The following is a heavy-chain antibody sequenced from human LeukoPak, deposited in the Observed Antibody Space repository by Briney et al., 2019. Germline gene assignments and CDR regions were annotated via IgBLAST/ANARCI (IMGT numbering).Heavy chain of an antibody. CDR1: RFTFSTYW. V-gene: IGHV3-7*01. Sequence: PGGSLRLSCAAFRFTFSTYWMTWVRQAPGKGLEWVANIKPDGSEKECVDSVKGRFTISRDNARNSLYLQMDSLRAEDTAVYYCARGVLPGVIHWSLDFWGQGALVTVSS. CDR3: ARGVLPGVIHWSLDF. J-gene: IGHJ4*02. CDR2: IKPDGSEK. D-gene: IGHD2-2*02.